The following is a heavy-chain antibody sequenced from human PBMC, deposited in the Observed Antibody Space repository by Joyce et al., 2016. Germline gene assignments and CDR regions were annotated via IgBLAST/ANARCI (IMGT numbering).Heavy chain of an antibody. Sequence: VQLVEFGGGVVQPGRSLRLSCAASGLTLSNYGVHWVRQAPGKGLEWVAVISYDGIYKYYADSVKGRFTISRDNSKNTVFLEMNSLRTEDTAVYYCAKILTATYSSGWFLDYWGQGTLVTVSS. V-gene: IGHV3-30*18. D-gene: IGHD6-25*01. J-gene: IGHJ4*02. CDR1: GLTLSNYG. CDR2: ISYDGIYK. CDR3: AKILTATYSSGWFLDY.